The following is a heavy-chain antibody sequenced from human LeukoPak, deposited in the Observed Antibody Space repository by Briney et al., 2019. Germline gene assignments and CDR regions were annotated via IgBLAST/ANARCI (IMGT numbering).Heavy chain of an antibody. CDR2: TSDDGSHR. D-gene: IGHD1-26*01. Sequence: GGSLRLSCAASGFTFSSYAMHWVRQAPGKGLEWVAVTSDDGSHRYSADSVKGRFTISRDNSKNTLSLQMNRLKAEDTAIYYCTRASGIGGYDCWGQGTLVTVSS. V-gene: IGHV3-30*04. CDR1: GFTFSSYA. CDR3: TRASGIGGYDC. J-gene: IGHJ4*02.